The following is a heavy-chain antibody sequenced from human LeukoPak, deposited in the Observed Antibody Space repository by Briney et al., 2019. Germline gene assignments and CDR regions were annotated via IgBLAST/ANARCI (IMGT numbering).Heavy chain of an antibody. Sequence: SETLSLTCTVSGGSISTYYWSWIRQPPGKGLEWLGYIFYTGSTNYNPSLKSRVTMSIDTPKNQFSLQLSSVTAADTAVYYCTRTYSSSSIDYWGQGALVTVSS. J-gene: IGHJ4*02. CDR3: TRTYSSSSIDY. V-gene: IGHV4-59*01. CDR1: GGSISTYY. D-gene: IGHD6-6*01. CDR2: IFYTGST.